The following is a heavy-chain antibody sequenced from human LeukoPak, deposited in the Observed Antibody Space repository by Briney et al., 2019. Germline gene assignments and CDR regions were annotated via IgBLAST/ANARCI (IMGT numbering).Heavy chain of an antibody. Sequence: SSETLSLTCTVSGGSISSSSYYWGWIRQSPGKGLEWLGSIYYSGNTHYSPSLKGRVTMSVDTSKNQFSLKLSSVTAADTAVYYCARGPYSSLYYYYMDVWGKGTTVTVSS. CDR1: GGSISSSSYY. CDR2: IYYSGNT. V-gene: IGHV4-39*07. J-gene: IGHJ6*03. CDR3: ARGPYSSLYYYYMDV. D-gene: IGHD6-19*01.